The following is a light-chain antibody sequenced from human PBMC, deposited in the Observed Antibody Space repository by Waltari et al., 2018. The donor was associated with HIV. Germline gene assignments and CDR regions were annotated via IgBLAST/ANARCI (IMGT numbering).Light chain of an antibody. Sequence: DIQMTQSPLSLSVYVGDRVTLTCQVSQDIKHYLNWYQQKPGKAPRLLIYDASSLETGVPSRFSGSGSGTHFTLTISSLRPEDTATYYCQQYDDLEYTFGQGTTLEMK. V-gene: IGKV1-33*01. CDR3: QQYDDLEYT. CDR1: QDIKHY. CDR2: DAS. J-gene: IGKJ2*01.